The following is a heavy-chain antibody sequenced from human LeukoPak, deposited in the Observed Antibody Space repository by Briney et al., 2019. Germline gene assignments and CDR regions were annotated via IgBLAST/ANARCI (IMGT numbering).Heavy chain of an antibody. CDR1: GFSFSRYY. CDR2: IPTSGISV. D-gene: IGHD1-26*01. Sequence: EGSLRLSCAASGFSFSRYYMSWVRQTPGKALEWISYIPTSGISVHYADSVRGRFTASRDDAKNSLHLQMDSLRVEDTAVYYCTRAVGLGPGAHFDQWGQGALVIVSS. V-gene: IGHV3-11*01. CDR3: TRAVGLGPGAHFDQ. J-gene: IGHJ4*02.